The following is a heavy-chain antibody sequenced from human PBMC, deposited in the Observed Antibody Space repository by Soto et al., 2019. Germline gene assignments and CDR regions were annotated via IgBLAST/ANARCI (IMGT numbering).Heavy chain of an antibody. Sequence: GGSLRLSCAASGFTFDDYAMHWVRQAPGKGLEWVSGISWNSGSIGYADSVKGRFTISRDNAKNSLYLQMNSLRAEDTALYYCAKSPLYQLPLLDGAFDIWGQGTMVTVSS. V-gene: IGHV3-9*01. CDR3: AKSPLYQLPLLDGAFDI. CDR1: GFTFDDYA. CDR2: ISWNSGSI. D-gene: IGHD2-2*01. J-gene: IGHJ3*02.